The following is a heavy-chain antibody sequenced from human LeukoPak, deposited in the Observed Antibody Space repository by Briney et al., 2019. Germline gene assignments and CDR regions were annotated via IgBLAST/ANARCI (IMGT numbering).Heavy chain of an antibody. V-gene: IGHV3-21*01. CDR3: ARDIAAAGTLLIYYYGMDV. J-gene: IGHJ6*02. Sequence: GGSLRLSCAASGFTFSSYSMNWVRQAPGKGLEWVSSISSSSSYIYYADSVKGRFTISRDNAKNSLYLQMNILRAEDTAVYYCARDIAAAGTLLIYYYGMDVWGQGTTVTVSS. D-gene: IGHD6-13*01. CDR1: GFTFSSYS. CDR2: ISSSSSYI.